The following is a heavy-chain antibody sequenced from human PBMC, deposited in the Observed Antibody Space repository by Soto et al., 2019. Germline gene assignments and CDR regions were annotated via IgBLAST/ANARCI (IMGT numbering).Heavy chain of an antibody. CDR1: VGSTTAYY. CDR2: ISYSWST. J-gene: IGHJ4*02. V-gene: IGHV4-59*01. D-gene: IGHD1-1*01. Sequence: SQTLSLTCTVSVGSTTAYYLNWIRQPPGKGLECIVYISYSWSTIYNPSLKGRVTISRDNSKNTLYLQMNSLRAEEKAVYYCASEQLEVLRGVIDYWGQGTLVTVPS. CDR3: ASEQLEVLRGVIDY.